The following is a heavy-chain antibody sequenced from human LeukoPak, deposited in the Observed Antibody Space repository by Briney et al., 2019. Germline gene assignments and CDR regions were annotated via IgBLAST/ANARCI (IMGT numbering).Heavy chain of an antibody. CDR2: ISGSGGST. Sequence: GGSLRLSCAASGFTFSSYAMSWVRQAPGKGLEWVSAISGSGGSTYYADSVKGRFTISRDNSKNTLYLQMNSLRAEDTAVYYCAKGRVYYDSSGYSRWGQGTMVTVSS. V-gene: IGHV3-23*01. J-gene: IGHJ3*01. CDR3: AKGRVYYDSSGYSR. D-gene: IGHD3-22*01. CDR1: GFTFSSYA.